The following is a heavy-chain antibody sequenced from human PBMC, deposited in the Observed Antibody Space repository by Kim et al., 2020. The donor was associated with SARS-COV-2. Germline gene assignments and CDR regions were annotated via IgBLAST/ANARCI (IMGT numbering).Heavy chain of an antibody. J-gene: IGHJ3*02. D-gene: IGHD4-17*01. CDR3: ASRKRIIARGLEAFDI. CDR1: GGSISSSSYY. V-gene: IGHV4-39*01. Sequence: SETLSLTCTVSGGSISSSSYYWGWIRQPPGKGLEWIGSIYYSGSTYYNPSLKSRVTISVDTSKNQFSLKLSSVTAADTAVYYCASRKRIIARGLEAFDIWGQGTMVTVSS. CDR2: IYYSGST.